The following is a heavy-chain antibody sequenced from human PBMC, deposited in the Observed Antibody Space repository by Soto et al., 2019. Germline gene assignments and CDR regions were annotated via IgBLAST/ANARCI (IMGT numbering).Heavy chain of an antibody. D-gene: IGHD3-9*01. Sequence: GGSLRLSCAASGFTFSSYAMHWVRQAPGKGLEWVSTLSKDGANEHYADSVKGRFTISRDGSKNTLYLQMNSLRAEDTAMYYCAKDPSTGSADYWGQGTQVTVSS. V-gene: IGHV3-30*04. J-gene: IGHJ4*02. CDR1: GFTFSSYA. CDR3: AKDPSTGSADY. CDR2: LSKDGANE.